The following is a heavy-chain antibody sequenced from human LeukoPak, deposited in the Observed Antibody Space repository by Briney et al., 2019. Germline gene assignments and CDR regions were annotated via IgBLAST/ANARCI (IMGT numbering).Heavy chain of an antibody. CDR2: ISGSGGST. CDR3: AKDLRIAVAGENPFDY. Sequence: PGGSLRLSCAASGFTFSSYAMSWVRQATGKGLEWVSAISGSGGSTYYADSVKGRFTISRDNSKNTLYLQMNSLRAEDTAVYYCAKDLRIAVAGENPFDYWGQGTLVTVSS. V-gene: IGHV3-23*01. D-gene: IGHD6-19*01. J-gene: IGHJ4*02. CDR1: GFTFSSYA.